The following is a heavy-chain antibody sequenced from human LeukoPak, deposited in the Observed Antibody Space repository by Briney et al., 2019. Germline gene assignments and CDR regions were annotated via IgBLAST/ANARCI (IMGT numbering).Heavy chain of an antibody. V-gene: IGHV3-30*01. CDR2: ISYDGSNK. J-gene: IGHJ4*02. CDR1: GFTFSSYA. Sequence: AGGSLRLSCAASGFTFSSYAMHWVRQAPGKGLEWVAVISYDGSNKYYADSVKGRFTISRDNSKNTLYLQMNSLRAEDTAVYYCARGLVGYCSSTSCYIFDYWGQGTLVTVSS. CDR3: ARGLVGYCSSTSCYIFDY. D-gene: IGHD2-2*02.